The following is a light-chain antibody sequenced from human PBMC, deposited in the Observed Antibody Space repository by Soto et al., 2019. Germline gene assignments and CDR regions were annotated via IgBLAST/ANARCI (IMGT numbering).Light chain of an antibody. V-gene: IGKV3-20*01. Sequence: EIVLTQSPGTLSLSPGERATLSCRASQSVSNNFLAWHQQKPGQSPRLLIYDTSSRATDIPDRFSGTGSGTDFTLTISGLEPEDSAVYYCQQYDSPWTLGQGTKVDNK. CDR2: DTS. CDR1: QSVSNNF. CDR3: QQYDSPWT. J-gene: IGKJ1*01.